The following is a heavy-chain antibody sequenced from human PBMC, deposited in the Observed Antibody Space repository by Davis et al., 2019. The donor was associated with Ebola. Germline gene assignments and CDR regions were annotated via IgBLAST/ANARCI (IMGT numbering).Heavy chain of an antibody. J-gene: IGHJ4*02. V-gene: IGHV3-48*03. CDR2: ISSSGTSI. Sequence: PGGSLRLSCAASGFTFSNYEMNWVRQAPGKGLEWVSWISSSGTSIHHADSMRGRFTISRDNAKNSLYLQMNSLRAEDTAVYYCVREQTGDYFDYWGQGALVTVSS. CDR3: VREQTGDYFDY. D-gene: IGHD1-1*01. CDR1: GFTFSNYE.